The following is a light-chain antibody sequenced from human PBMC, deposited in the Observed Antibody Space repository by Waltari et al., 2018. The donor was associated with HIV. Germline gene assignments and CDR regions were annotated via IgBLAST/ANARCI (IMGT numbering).Light chain of an antibody. CDR3: SSFTGITSWV. CDR1: SNDVGTYNL. J-gene: IGLJ3*02. CDR2: EVN. V-gene: IGLV2-14*02. Sequence: QSALTQPASVSGSPGQSITISCTGTSNDVGTYNLVSRYQQHPAKAPKLMIFEVNNRPSGVSTLFSCSKSGNTASLTISGLQAEDDAFYYCSSFTGITSWVFGGGTMVTV.